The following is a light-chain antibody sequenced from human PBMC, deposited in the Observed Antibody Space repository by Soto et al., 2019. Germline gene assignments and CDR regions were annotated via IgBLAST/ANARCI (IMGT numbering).Light chain of an antibody. J-gene: IGKJ4*01. Sequence: AIQMTQSPSSLSASVGDRVIITCRASQGIRNDLGWFQQKPGKAPKLLIYDASSLQSGVPSRFRGSGSGTEFTLTISSLQSEDFATYYCQQLRSYPSTFGGGTKVDIK. CDR2: DAS. CDR3: QQLRSYPST. CDR1: QGIRND. V-gene: IGKV1-6*01.